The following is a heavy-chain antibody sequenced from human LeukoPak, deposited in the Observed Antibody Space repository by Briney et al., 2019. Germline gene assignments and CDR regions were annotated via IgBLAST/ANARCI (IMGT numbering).Heavy chain of an antibody. D-gene: IGHD6-13*01. CDR3: ARGGRGQQLVRGYFQH. V-gene: IGHV4-39*07. CDR1: GGSISSSSYY. J-gene: IGHJ1*01. Sequence: PSETLSLTCTVSGGSISSSSYYWGWIRQPPGKGLEWIGSIYYSGSTNYNPSLKSRVTISVDTSKNQFSLKLSSVTAADTAVYYCARGGRGQQLVRGYFQHWGQGTLVTVSS. CDR2: IYYSGST.